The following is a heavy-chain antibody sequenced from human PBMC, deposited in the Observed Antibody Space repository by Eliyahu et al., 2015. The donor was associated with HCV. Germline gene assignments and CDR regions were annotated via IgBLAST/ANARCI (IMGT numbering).Heavy chain of an antibody. CDR3: VKDIVAGGADV. D-gene: IGHD3-10*01. Sequence: EVQLVESGGGLVQPGRSQRLSCTAFGFTGYDYAMQRGRETPGKGLGWVAGIYWSSNKIDYADSVKGRFTISRDNAKNSLYLQMNSLKEEDTALYYCVKDIVAGGADVWGQGTTVTVSS. CDR2: IYWSSNKI. CDR1: GFTGYDYA. J-gene: IGHJ6*02. V-gene: IGHV3-9*01.